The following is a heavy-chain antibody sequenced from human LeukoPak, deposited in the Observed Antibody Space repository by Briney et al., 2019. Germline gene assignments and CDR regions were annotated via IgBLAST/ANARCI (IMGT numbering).Heavy chain of an antibody. J-gene: IGHJ4*02. CDR2: IYYSGST. D-gene: IGHD1-26*01. CDR1: GGSISSYY. CDR3: ARERDGSTTK. Sequence: PTETLSLTCTVSGGSISSYYWSWIRQPPGKGLEWIGYIYYSGSTNYNPSLKSRVTISVDTSKNQFSLKLSSVTAADTAVYYCARERDGSTTKWGQGTLVTVSS. V-gene: IGHV4-59*12.